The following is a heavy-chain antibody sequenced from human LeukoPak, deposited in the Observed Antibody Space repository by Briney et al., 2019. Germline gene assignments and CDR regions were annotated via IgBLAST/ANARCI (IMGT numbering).Heavy chain of an antibody. V-gene: IGHV3-48*03. CDR1: GFTFSSYE. CDR3: ARDEGGYGDYDVGSYFDY. D-gene: IGHD4-17*01. J-gene: IGHJ4*02. CDR2: ISSSGSTI. Sequence: GGSLRLSCAASGFTFSSYEMNWVRQAPGKGLEWVSYISSSGSTIYYADSVKGRFTISRDNAKNSLYLQMNSLRAEDTAVYYRARDEGGYGDYDVGSYFDYWGQGTLVTVSS.